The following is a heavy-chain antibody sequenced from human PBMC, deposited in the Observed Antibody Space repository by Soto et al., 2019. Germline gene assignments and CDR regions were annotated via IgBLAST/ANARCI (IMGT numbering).Heavy chain of an antibody. D-gene: IGHD7-27*01. J-gene: IGHJ6*02. CDR3: AKDLLGPGRAYGMDV. V-gene: IGHV3-30*18. CDR2: ISYDGSNK. CDR1: GFTFSSYG. Sequence: QVPLVESGGGVVQPGRSLRLSCAASGFTFSSYGMHWVRQAPGKGLEWVAVISYDGSNKYYADSVKGRFTISRDNSXXPLYLQMNSLRAESTAVYYFAKDLLGPGRAYGMDVWGQGTTVTFSS.